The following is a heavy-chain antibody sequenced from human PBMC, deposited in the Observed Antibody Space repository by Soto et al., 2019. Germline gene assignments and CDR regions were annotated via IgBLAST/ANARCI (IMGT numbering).Heavy chain of an antibody. D-gene: IGHD1-1*01. Sequence: SVKVSCKASGGTFSSYTISWVRQAPGQGLEWMGRIVPILGIANYAQKFQGRVTITADKSTSTAYMELSSLRSEDTAVYYCARMERYGSESPLKXVWSKGTTVTVSS. V-gene: IGHV1-69*02. J-gene: IGHJ6*04. CDR1: GGTFSSYT. CDR2: IVPILGIA. CDR3: ARMERYGSESPLKXV.